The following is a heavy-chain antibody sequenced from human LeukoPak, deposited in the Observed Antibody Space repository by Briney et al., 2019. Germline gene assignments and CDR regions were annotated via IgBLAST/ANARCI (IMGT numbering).Heavy chain of an antibody. CDR2: IYYSGST. D-gene: IGHD2-15*01. CDR1: GGSISSYY. J-gene: IGHJ5*02. CDR3: ARGIGWFDP. Sequence: SETLSLTCTVSGGSISSYYWSWIRQPPGKGLEWIGYIYYSGSTNYNPSLKSRVTISVDTSKNQFSLKLSSVTAADTAVYYCARGIGWFDPWGQGTLVTVSS. V-gene: IGHV4-59*12.